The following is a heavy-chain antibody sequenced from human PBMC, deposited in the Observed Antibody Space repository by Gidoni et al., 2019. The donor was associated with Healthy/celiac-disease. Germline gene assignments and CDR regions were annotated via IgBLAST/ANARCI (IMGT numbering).Heavy chain of an antibody. J-gene: IGHJ4*02. V-gene: IGHV2-5*02. D-gene: IGHD3-22*01. CDR2: IYWDDDK. CDR3: ARRAGYYDSSGYSYFDY. CDR1: GFSLSTSGVG. Sequence: QITLKESGPTLVKPTQTLTLTCTFSGFSLSTSGVGVGWIRQPPGKALEWLALIYWDDDKRYSPSLKSRLTITKDTSKNQVVLTMTNMDPVDTATYYCARRAGYYDSSGYSYFDYWGQGTLVTVSS.